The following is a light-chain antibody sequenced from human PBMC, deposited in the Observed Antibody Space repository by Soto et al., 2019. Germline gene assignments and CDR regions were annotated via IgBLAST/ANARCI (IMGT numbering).Light chain of an antibody. V-gene: IGKV1-39*01. CDR1: QSISSY. Sequence: DIQMTQSAASLSASVGDRVTITCRASQSISSYLNWYQQKPGKAPKLLIYAASSLQSGVPSRFSGTGSGTDFTLTIRSLKPEDFATYYCQQSYSTWTFGQGTKVDIK. CDR2: AAS. J-gene: IGKJ1*01. CDR3: QQSYSTWT.